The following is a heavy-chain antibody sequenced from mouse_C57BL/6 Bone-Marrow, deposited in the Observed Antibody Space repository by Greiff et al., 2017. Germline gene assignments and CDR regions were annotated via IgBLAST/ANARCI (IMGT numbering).Heavy chain of an antibody. Sequence: QVQLQQSGAELARPGASVKLSCKASGYTFTSYWMHWVKQRPGQGLEWIGEIDPSDSYTNYNQKFKGKSTLTVDKSSSTAYMQLSSLTSEDSAVYYCARRAAQAPFAYWGQGTLVTVSA. CDR1: GYTFTSYW. J-gene: IGHJ3*01. CDR3: ARRAAQAPFAY. CDR2: IDPSDSYT. V-gene: IGHV1-69*01. D-gene: IGHD3-2*02.